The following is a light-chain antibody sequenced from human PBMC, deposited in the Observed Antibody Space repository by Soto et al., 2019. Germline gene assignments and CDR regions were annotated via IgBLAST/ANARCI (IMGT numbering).Light chain of an antibody. CDR3: QQYNTYWT. J-gene: IGKJ1*01. V-gene: IGKV1-5*03. CDR2: KAS. Sequence: DIQMTQSPSTLSASVGDRVTITCRSSQSISNWLAWYQQKPGKAPKLLIYKASILESGVPSRFNGSGSGTEFTLTISSLQPADFASYYCQQYNTYWTFGQGTNVDI. CDR1: QSISNW.